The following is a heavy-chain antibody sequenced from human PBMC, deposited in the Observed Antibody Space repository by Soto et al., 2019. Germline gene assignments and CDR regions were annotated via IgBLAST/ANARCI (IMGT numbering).Heavy chain of an antibody. CDR3: ASAKDREPLGGNYYYSLDV. Sequence: QVQLVQSGAEVKKPGTSVKVSCKASGDTFRSFAISWVRQAPGQGLEWMGGIIPIFRTPRYAQKFQGRVTITADEFTSTAYMELSSLTSEDTAVYFCASAKDREPLGGNYYYSLDVWGQGTTVIVSS. V-gene: IGHV1-69*12. CDR2: IIPIFRTP. J-gene: IGHJ6*02. CDR1: GDTFRSFA. D-gene: IGHD6-25*01.